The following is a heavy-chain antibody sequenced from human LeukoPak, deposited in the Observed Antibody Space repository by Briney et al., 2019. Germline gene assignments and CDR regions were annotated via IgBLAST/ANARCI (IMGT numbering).Heavy chain of an antibody. D-gene: IGHD5-18*01. CDR3: ARDRSGYSLYYFDY. CDR2: ISSSSSYI. V-gene: IGHV3-21*01. J-gene: IGHJ4*02. CDR1: GFTFSSYS. Sequence: PGGSLRLSCAASGFTFSSYSMNWVRQAPGKGLEWVSSISSSSSYIYYADSVKGRFTISRDNAKNSLYLQMNSLRAEDTAVYDCARDRSGYSLYYFDYWGQGTLVTVSS.